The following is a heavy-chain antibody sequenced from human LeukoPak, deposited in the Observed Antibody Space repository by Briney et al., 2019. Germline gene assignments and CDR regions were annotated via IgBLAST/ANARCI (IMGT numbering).Heavy chain of an antibody. D-gene: IGHD5-12*01. CDR3: TRDWRNLGYDY. CDR2: IEGDGNRI. J-gene: IGHJ4*02. Sequence: GGSLRLSCAASGFTLSAYWMHWARQAPGKGLMWVSRIEGDGNRITYADSVKGRFTISRDNAKNTLYLQMNSLRAEDTAVYYCTRDWRNLGYDYWGQGTLVTVSS. CDR1: GFTLSAYW. V-gene: IGHV3-74*01.